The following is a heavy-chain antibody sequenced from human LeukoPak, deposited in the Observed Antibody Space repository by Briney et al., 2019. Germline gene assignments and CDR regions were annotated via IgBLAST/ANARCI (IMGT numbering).Heavy chain of an antibody. CDR3: ARDPTTVTKGLDI. CDR2: ISYIGST. D-gene: IGHD4-17*01. V-gene: IGHV4-59*01. Sequence: SETLSLACSVSGATMYDNYWSWIRQPPGKGLEWIGYISYIGSTNYNPSLKSRVTISVDTSKKQFSLKLSSVTAADTAVYYCARDPTTVTKGLDIWGQGTMVTVSS. CDR1: GATMYDNY. J-gene: IGHJ3*02.